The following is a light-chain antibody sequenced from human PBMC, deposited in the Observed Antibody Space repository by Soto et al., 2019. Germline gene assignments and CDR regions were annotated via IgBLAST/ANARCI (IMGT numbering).Light chain of an antibody. V-gene: IGLV2-8*01. CDR3: KSYAGSNTYV. J-gene: IGLJ1*01. CDR1: KNDIGVYDF. Sequence: QSVLTQPPSASGSPGQSVTISCTGTKNDIGVYDFVSWYQHQPCKAPRLIIYEVVQRPSGVPDRFSGSQSGNTASLTVSGLQAADEADYFCKSYAGSNTYVFGSGTKLTVL. CDR2: EVV.